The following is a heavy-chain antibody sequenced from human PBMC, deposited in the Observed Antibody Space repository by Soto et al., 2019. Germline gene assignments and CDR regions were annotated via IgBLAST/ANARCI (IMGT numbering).Heavy chain of an antibody. V-gene: IGHV4-39*01. D-gene: IGHD3-10*01. Sequence: QLQLQESGPGLVKPSETLSLTCTVSGGSISSSSYYWGWIRQPPGKGLEWIGRIYYSGRTYYNPSLXXRXTISVDTAKNQFSLKLSSVTAADTAVYYCATLWGQDWGQGTLVTVSS. CDR3: ATLWGQD. CDR2: IYYSGRT. J-gene: IGHJ4*02. CDR1: GGSISSSSYY.